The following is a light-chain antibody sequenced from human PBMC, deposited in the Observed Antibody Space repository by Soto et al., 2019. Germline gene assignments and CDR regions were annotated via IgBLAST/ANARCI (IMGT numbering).Light chain of an antibody. Sequence: DIQMTQSPSTLSASVGDRVTITCRASQRISNWLAWYQQKPGKAPKLLIYDASTLESGVPSRFSGSGSGTEFTLTISSLQPDDFATYYCQRYNTYLYTFGQGTKLEIK. V-gene: IGKV1-5*01. CDR2: DAS. CDR1: QRISNW. J-gene: IGKJ2*01. CDR3: QRYNTYLYT.